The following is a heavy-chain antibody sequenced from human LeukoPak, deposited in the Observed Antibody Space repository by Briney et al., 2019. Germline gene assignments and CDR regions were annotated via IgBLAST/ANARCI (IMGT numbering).Heavy chain of an antibody. CDR1: GGSISSSSYY. CDR2: IYTSGST. Sequence: SETLSLTCTVSGGSISSSSYYWGWIRQPPGKGLEWIGRIYTSGSTNYNPSLKSRVTMSVDTSKNQFSLKLSSVTAADTAVYYCARHTGKPGNYYYYMDVWGKGTTVTVSS. V-gene: IGHV4-39*07. CDR3: ARHTGKPGNYYYYMDV. J-gene: IGHJ6*03. D-gene: IGHD1-14*01.